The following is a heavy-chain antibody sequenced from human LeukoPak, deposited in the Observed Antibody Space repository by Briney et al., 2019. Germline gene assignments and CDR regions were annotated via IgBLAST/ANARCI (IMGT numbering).Heavy chain of an antibody. CDR2: ISSNGGST. J-gene: IGHJ4*02. V-gene: IGHV3-64*01. D-gene: IGHD5-18*01. Sequence: PGGSLRLSCAASGFTFSSYAMSWVRQAPGKGLEYVSAISSNGGSTYYANSVKGRFTISRDNSKNTLYLQMGSLRAEDMAVYYCARARGYSYGKRPDYWGQGTLVTVSS. CDR3: ARARGYSYGKRPDY. CDR1: GFTFSSYA.